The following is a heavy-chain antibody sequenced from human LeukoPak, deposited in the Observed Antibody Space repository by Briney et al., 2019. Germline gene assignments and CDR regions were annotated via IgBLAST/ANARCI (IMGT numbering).Heavy chain of an antibody. V-gene: IGHV3-23*01. CDR3: AKDRTVTAYYSYYDMDV. J-gene: IGHJ6*02. D-gene: IGHD2-21*02. Sequence: GSLRLSCAASGFTFSSYAMSWVRQAPGKGLEWVSTFSGSGGSAYYADSVKGRFTISRDNSKNTLYLQMNSLRAEDTAVYYCAKDRTVTAYYSYYDMDVWGQGTTVTVSS. CDR1: GFTFSSYA. CDR2: FSGSGGSA.